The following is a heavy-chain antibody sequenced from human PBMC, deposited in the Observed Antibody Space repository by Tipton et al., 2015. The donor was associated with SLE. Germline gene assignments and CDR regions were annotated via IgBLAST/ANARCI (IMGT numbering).Heavy chain of an antibody. CDR2: IYYSGST. V-gene: IGHV4-59*12. CDR1: GGSMGTYY. CDR3: ARGQGSGYFDY. J-gene: IGHJ4*02. Sequence: TLSLTCSVYGGSMGTYYWSWIRQSPERGLEWIGHIYYSGSTYYNPSLKSRVTISVDTSKNQFSLKLSSVTAADTAVYYCARGQGSGYFDYWGQGTLVTVSS.